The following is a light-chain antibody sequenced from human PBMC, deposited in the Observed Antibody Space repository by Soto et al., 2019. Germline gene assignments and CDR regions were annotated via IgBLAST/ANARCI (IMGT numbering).Light chain of an antibody. Sequence: EFVLTQSPGTLSLSPGERATLSCRASQTVRNNYLAWYQQKPGQPPRLLIYDASTRAAGITARFIGSGSGTEFTLTISSLQSEDFAIYYCQQFNSWLLTLGGGTKVDIK. CDR2: DAS. CDR1: QTVRNN. CDR3: QQFNSWLLT. J-gene: IGKJ4*01. V-gene: IGKV3-15*01.